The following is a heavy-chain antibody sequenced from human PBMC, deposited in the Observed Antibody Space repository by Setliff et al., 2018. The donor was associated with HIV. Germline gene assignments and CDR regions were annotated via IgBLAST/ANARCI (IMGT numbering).Heavy chain of an antibody. Sequence: ASVKVSCKASGGTFSSYAISWVRQAPGQGLEWMGGIIPILGIKKYAQKFQGRVTITADKSTSTAYMELSSLRSEDTAVYYCARGATYYYDSSGPPYFHHWGQGTLVTVSS. J-gene: IGHJ1*01. V-gene: IGHV1-69*10. D-gene: IGHD3-22*01. CDR1: GGTFSSYA. CDR3: ARGATYYYDSSGPPYFHH. CDR2: IIPILGIK.